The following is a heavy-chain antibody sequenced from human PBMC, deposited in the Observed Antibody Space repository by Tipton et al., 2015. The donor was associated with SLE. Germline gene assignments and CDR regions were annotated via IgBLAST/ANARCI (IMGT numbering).Heavy chain of an antibody. CDR1: GGSFSGYY. CDR3: ARRDDFTTYDY. CDR2: INHSGST. Sequence: TLSLTCAVYGGSFSGYYWSWIRQPPGKGLEWIGEINHSGSTYYNPSLKSRVTISVDTSKNQFSLKLSSVTAADTAVYYCARRDDFTTYDYWGQGTLVTVSS. D-gene: IGHD3-3*01. J-gene: IGHJ4*02. V-gene: IGHV4-34*01.